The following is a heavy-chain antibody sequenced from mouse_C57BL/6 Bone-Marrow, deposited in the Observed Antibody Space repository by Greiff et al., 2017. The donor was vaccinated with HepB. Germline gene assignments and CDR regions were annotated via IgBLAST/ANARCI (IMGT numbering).Heavy chain of an antibody. CDR3: VRHAHYYGSSLRWYFDV. V-gene: IGHV10-1*01. J-gene: IGHJ1*03. D-gene: IGHD1-1*01. CDR1: GFSFNTYA. Sequence: EVQLVESGGGLVQPKGSLKLSCAASGFSFNTYAMNWVRQAPGKGLEWVARIRSKSNNYATYYADSVKDRFTISRDDSESMLYLQMNNLKTEDTAMYYCVRHAHYYGSSLRWYFDVWGTGTTVTVSS. CDR2: IRSKSNNYAT.